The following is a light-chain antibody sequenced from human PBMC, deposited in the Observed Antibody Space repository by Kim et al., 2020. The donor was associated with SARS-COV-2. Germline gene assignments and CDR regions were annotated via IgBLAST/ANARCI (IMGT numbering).Light chain of an antibody. V-gene: IGKV1-33*01. J-gene: IGKJ4*01. CDR1: QDIGSY. Sequence: DIQMTQSPSSLSASVGDRVTFTCQASQDIGSYLNWYHQKPGKAPKHLIFDASTLQTGVPSRFSGSGSGTDFSFTITNLQPEDVGTYYCQQYSYLPPLTFGGGTKVDIK. CDR2: DAS. CDR3: QQYSYLPPLT.